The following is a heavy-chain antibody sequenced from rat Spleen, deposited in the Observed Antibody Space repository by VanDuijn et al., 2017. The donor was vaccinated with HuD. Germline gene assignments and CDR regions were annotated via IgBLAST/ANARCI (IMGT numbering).Heavy chain of an antibody. CDR3: ARHAVYYSGPLDY. V-gene: IGHV5S13*01. D-gene: IGHD1-1*01. CDR2: ISTGGGNT. J-gene: IGHJ2*01. CDR1: GFNFNDYW. Sequence: EVKLVESGGGLVQPGRSLKLSCAASGFNFNDYWMGWVRQAPTKGLEWVASISTGGGNTYYRDSVKGRFTISRDNAKNTQYLQMDSLRSEDTATYYCARHAVYYSGPLDYWGQGVMVTVSS.